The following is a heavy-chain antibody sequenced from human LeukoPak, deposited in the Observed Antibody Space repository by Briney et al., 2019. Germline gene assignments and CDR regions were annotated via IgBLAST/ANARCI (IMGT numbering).Heavy chain of an antibody. CDR3: ARAGIQLWSASFDY. CDR1: GFTFSSYS. V-gene: IGHV3-21*01. J-gene: IGHJ4*02. D-gene: IGHD5-18*01. CDR2: ISSSSSYI. Sequence: PGGSLRLSCAASGFTFSSYSMNWVRQAPGKGLEGVSSISSSSSYIYYADSVKGRFTISRDNAKNSLYLQMNSLRAEDTAVYYCARAGIQLWSASFDYWGQGTLVTVSS.